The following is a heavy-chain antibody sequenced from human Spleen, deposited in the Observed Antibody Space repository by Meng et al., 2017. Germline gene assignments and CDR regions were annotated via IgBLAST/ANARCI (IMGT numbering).Heavy chain of an antibody. J-gene: IGHJ3*02. CDR3: ARAQRGNPDAFDI. Sequence: SETLSLTCTVSGGSVSSGSYYWSWIRQPPGKGLEWIGYIYYSGSTNYNPSLKSRVTISVDTSKNQFFLKLSSVTAADTAVCYCARAQRGNPDAFDIWGQGTMVTVSS. D-gene: IGHD3-10*01. CDR1: GGSVSSGSYY. V-gene: IGHV4-61*01. CDR2: IYYSGST.